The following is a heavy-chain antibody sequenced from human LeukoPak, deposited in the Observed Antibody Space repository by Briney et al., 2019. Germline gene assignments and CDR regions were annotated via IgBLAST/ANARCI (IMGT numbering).Heavy chain of an antibody. J-gene: IGHJ3*02. CDR2: IYYSGNT. CDR3: ARGAYCGGDCYSYPHDAFDI. D-gene: IGHD2-21*02. CDR1: GASISSYY. Sequence: SETLSLTCTVSGASISSYYWSWIRQPPGQGLEWIGYIYYSGNTNYNPSLKSRVSISVDTSKNQFSLKLSSVTAADTAMYYCARGAYCGGDCYSYPHDAFDIWGQGTMVTVSS. V-gene: IGHV4-59*01.